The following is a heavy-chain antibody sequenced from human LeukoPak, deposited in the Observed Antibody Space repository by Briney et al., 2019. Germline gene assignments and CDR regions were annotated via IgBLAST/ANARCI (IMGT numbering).Heavy chain of an antibody. CDR2: ISSDGTEK. D-gene: IGHD3-10*01. V-gene: IGHV3-30*18. CDR1: GFTLSSFG. CDR3: AKARSGSHFDC. Sequence: PGGSLRLSCAASGFTLSSFGMHWVRQAPGKGLEWVAVISSDGTEKYYGDSVKGRFTISRDDSKNTLYLQMNSASADDTALYYCAKARSGSHFDCWGQGTLVTVSS. J-gene: IGHJ4*02.